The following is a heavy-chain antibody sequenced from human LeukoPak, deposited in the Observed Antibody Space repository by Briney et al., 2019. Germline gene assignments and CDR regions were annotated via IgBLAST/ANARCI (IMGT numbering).Heavy chain of an antibody. CDR1: GGSISSYY. J-gene: IGHJ4*02. D-gene: IGHD3-16*01. CDR3: ATHRMRLGELSDSIDY. Sequence: SETLSLTCTVSGGSISSYYWSWIRQPPGKGLEWIGEINHSGSTNYNPSLKSRVTISVDTSKNQFSLKLSSVTAADTAVYYCATHRMRLGELSDSIDYWGAGTLVTVSS. CDR2: INHSGST. V-gene: IGHV4-34*01.